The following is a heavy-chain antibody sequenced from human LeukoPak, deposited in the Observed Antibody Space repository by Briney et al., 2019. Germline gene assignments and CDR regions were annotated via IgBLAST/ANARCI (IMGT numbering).Heavy chain of an antibody. J-gene: IGHJ4*02. CDR1: GGTFSSYA. Sequence: GASVKVSCKASGGTFSSYAISWVRQAPGQGLEWMGRIIPIFGTANYAQKFQGRVTITTDESTSTAYMELSSLRSEDTAVYYCASPKGYYYDSSGYYDYWGQGTLVTVSS. D-gene: IGHD3-22*01. CDR3: ASPKGYYYDSSGYYDY. CDR2: IIPIFGTA. V-gene: IGHV1-69*05.